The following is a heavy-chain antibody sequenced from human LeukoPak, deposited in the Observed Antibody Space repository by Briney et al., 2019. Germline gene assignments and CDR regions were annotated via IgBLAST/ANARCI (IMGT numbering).Heavy chain of an antibody. Sequence: GGSLRLSCTVSGFTLSSYEMSWIRQAPGKGLEWVSSVDYSADSTHYADSVMGRFTISRDNSKNTLYLQMNSLRDDDSAIYYCARVRGGGFRTADYWGQGTLVTVSS. D-gene: IGHD1-14*01. CDR1: GFTLSSYE. CDR3: ARVRGGGFRTADY. CDR2: VDYSADST. J-gene: IGHJ4*02. V-gene: IGHV3-23*01.